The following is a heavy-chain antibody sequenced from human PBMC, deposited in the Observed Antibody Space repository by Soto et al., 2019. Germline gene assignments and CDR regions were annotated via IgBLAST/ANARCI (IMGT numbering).Heavy chain of an antibody. J-gene: IGHJ4*02. Sequence: ASVPVSCPTSGSTFPNYAMHWVRQAPGQRLEWMGWISTANGNTKYSQKFQGRVTISRDTSASTAYMELSSLRSDDTAVYYRARDGPPIDYWGQGTLVTVSS. CDR2: ISTANGNT. CDR1: GSTFPNYA. CDR3: ARDGPPIDY. V-gene: IGHV1-3*04.